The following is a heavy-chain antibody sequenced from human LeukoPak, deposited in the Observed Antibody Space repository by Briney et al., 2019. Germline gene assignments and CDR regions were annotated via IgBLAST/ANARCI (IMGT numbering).Heavy chain of an antibody. Sequence: SETLSLTCTVSGGSISSYFWSWIRQPPGKGLEWIGYIYYSGSTYYNPSLKSRVTMSVDTSKNQFSLKLSSVTAADTAVYYCARRSPGGAADYWGQGTRVTVSS. CDR1: GGSISSYF. CDR2: IYYSGST. J-gene: IGHJ4*02. D-gene: IGHD1-26*01. CDR3: ARRSPGGAADY. V-gene: IGHV4-59*08.